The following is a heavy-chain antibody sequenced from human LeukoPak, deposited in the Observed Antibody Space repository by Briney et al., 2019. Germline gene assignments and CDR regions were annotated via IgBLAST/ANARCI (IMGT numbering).Heavy chain of an antibody. V-gene: IGHV4-59*01. CDR1: GGSISSYY. D-gene: IGHD4-17*01. CDR3: ARGREDYGDYVSKTGAFDI. J-gene: IGHJ3*02. CDR2: IYYSGST. Sequence: SETLSLTCTVSGGSISSYYWSWIRQPPGKGLEWIGDIYYSGSTNYNPSLKSRVTISVDTSKNQFSLKLSSVTAADTAVYYCARGREDYGDYVSKTGAFDIWGQGTMVTVSS.